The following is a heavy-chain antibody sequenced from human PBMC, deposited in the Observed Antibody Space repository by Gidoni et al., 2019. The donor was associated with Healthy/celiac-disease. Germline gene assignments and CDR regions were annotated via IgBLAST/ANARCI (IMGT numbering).Heavy chain of an antibody. Sequence: QVQLVQSGAEVKKTGASVKVFCKASGYTFTSYDINWVRQATGQGLEWMGWMNPNSGNTGYAQKFQGRVTMARNTSISTAYMELSSLRSEDTAVYYCARAPYQQRNWFDPWGQGTLVTVSS. J-gene: IGHJ5*02. CDR3: ARAPYQQRNWFDP. V-gene: IGHV1-8*01. CDR1: GYTFTSYD. D-gene: IGHD2-2*01. CDR2: MNPNSGNT.